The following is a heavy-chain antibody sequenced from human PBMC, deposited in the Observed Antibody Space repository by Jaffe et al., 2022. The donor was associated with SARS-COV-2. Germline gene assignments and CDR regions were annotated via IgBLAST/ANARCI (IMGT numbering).Heavy chain of an antibody. J-gene: IGHJ2*01. CDR2: IYYSGST. CDR3: ARQFATSSGYDYVYWYFDL. V-gene: IGHV4-39*01. CDR1: GGSISSSSYY. Sequence: QLQLQESGPGLVKPSETLSLTCTVSGGSISSSSYYWGWIRQPPGKGLEWIGSIYYSGSTYYNPSLKSRVTISVDTSKNQFSLKLSSVTAADTAVYYCARQFATSSGYDYVYWYFDLWGRGTLVTVSS. D-gene: IGHD5-12*01.